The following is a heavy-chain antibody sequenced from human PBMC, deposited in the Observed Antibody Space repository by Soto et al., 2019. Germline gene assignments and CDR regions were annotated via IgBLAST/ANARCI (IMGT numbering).Heavy chain of an antibody. CDR3: ARGQYYGSGRYYSNWFGP. D-gene: IGHD3-10*01. J-gene: IGHJ5*02. V-gene: IGHV3-33*01. Sequence: QVQLVESGGGVVQPGRSLRLSCAASGFTFSSYGMHLVRQAPGKGLEWVAVIWYDGSNKYYADSVKGRFTISRDNSKNTXXLQMNSLRAEDTAVYYCARGQYYGSGRYYSNWFGPWGQVTLVTVSS. CDR1: GFTFSSYG. CDR2: IWYDGSNK.